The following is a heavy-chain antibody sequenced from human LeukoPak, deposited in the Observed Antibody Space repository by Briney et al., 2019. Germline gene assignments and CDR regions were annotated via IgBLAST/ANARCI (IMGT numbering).Heavy chain of an antibody. CDR3: ASLAVRNYDFWSGYSFDY. Sequence: GASVKVSCNASGGTFSSYAISWVRQAPGQGLEWMGGIIPIFGTANYAQKFQGRVTITADESTSTAYMELSSLRSEDTAVYYCASLAVRNYDFWSGYSFDYWGQGTLVTVSS. CDR2: IIPIFGTA. J-gene: IGHJ4*02. CDR1: GGTFSSYA. D-gene: IGHD3-3*01. V-gene: IGHV1-69*13.